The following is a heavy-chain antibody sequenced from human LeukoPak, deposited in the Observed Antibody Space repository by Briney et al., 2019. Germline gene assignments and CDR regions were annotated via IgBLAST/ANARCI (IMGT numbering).Heavy chain of an antibody. V-gene: IGHV1-69*13. D-gene: IGHD6-19*01. Sequence: SVTVSCTASGGTXSIYAISGVRQAPGQGLEWMGGTIPIFGTANYAQKFQGRVTITADESTSTAYMELSSLRSEDTAVYYCARDHGWRAVAGTAEYFQHWGQGTLVTVSS. CDR3: ARDHGWRAVAGTAEYFQH. CDR1: GGTXSIYA. CDR2: TIPIFGTA. J-gene: IGHJ1*01.